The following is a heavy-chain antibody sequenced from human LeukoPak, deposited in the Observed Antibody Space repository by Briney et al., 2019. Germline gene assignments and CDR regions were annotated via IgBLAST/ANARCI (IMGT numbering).Heavy chain of an antibody. CDR2: IYTSGST. Sequence: SETLSLTCSVSGGSVRSYYWSWIRQFAGKELQWIGYIYTSGSTDYNPSLKSRVTISVDRSRNLIFLNLRSVTAADTAVYYCAGGPAWAGTAFDFWGQGSRVSVSS. D-gene: IGHD6-19*01. J-gene: IGHJ4*02. CDR1: GGSVRSYY. V-gene: IGHV4-4*09. CDR3: AGGPAWAGTAFDF.